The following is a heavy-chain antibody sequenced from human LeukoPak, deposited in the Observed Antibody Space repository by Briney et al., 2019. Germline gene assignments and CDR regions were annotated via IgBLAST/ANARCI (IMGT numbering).Heavy chain of an antibody. V-gene: IGHV3-66*01. CDR1: GFTRNSTY. D-gene: IGHD4/OR15-4a*01. CDR2: IYSGGTT. Sequence: GSLRLSCAASGFTRNSTYMSWVRQAPGKGLEWVSVIYSGGTTYYADSVKGRFTISRDNSKNTLYLQMNSLRTEDTAVYYCARDLYDYGSYWGQGTLVTVSS. J-gene: IGHJ4*02. CDR3: ARDLYDYGSY.